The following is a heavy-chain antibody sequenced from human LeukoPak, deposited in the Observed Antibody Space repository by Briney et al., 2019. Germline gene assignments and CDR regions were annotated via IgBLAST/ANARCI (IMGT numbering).Heavy chain of an antibody. J-gene: IGHJ4*02. CDR2: INWNGGST. V-gene: IGHV3-20*04. CDR3: ARGGGYCSSTSCYVPSNPFDY. CDR1: GFTFSDYW. D-gene: IGHD2-2*01. Sequence: GGSLRLSCVISGFTFSDYWMNWVRQAPGKGLEWVSGINWNGGSTGYADSVKGRFTISRDNAKNSLYLQMNSLRAEDTALYYCARGGGYCSSTSCYVPSNPFDYWGQGTLVTVSS.